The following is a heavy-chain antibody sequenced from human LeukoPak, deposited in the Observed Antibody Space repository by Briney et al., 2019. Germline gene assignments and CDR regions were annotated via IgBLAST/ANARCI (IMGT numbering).Heavy chain of an antibody. CDR2: IWYDGTNK. Sequence: GGSLRLSCAASGFTFSNYGMHWVRQAPGKGLEWVAVIWYDGTNKYYADSVKGRFTISRDNSKNTLYLQMNSLRAEDTAVYYCARDRGSMVRGGPFDYWGQGTLVTVSS. CDR3: ARDRGSMVRGGPFDY. CDR1: GFTFSNYG. D-gene: IGHD3-10*01. J-gene: IGHJ4*02. V-gene: IGHV3-33*01.